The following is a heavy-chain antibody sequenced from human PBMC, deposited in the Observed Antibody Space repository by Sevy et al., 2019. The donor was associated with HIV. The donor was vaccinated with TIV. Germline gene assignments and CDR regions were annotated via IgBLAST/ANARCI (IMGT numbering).Heavy chain of an antibody. D-gene: IGHD3-10*01. CDR3: AGDSRVYNFGPGSYYSDYFDV. J-gene: IGHJ3*01. CDR1: GFSFTSHY. CDR2: ISTSGGAV. V-gene: IGHV3-11*01. Sequence: GGSLRLSCAASGFSFTSHYINWIRQAPGKGLEWISYISTSGGAVYYADAVKGRLTISRENGKNTVYLQMNTLRDEDTAVYYCAGDSRVYNFGPGSYYSDYFDVWGQGTMVTVSS.